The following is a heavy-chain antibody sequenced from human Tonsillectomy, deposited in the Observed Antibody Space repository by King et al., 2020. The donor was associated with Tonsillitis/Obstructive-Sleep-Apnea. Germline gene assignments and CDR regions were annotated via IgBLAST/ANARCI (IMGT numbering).Heavy chain of an antibody. D-gene: IGHD3-3*01. J-gene: IGHJ4*02. CDR2: IYPDDSDT. V-gene: IGHV5-51*01. CDR3: ARLLWSGYFYFDF. Sequence: EDQLVQSGAEVKKPGESLKISCKGSGYSFASQWIGWVRQMPGKGLEWMGLIYPDDSDTSYNPSFQGQVTISADKSISTAYLQWSSLKASDTAMYYCARLLWSGYFYFDFWGQGTLVTVSS. CDR1: GYSFASQW.